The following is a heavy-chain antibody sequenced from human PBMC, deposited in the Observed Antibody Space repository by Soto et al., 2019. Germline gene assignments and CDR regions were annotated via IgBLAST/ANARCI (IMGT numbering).Heavy chain of an antibody. CDR2: ISYDGSNK. CDR3: AKGIAAAGKSGYYYGMDV. J-gene: IGHJ6*02. Sequence: GGSLRLSCAASGFTFSSYVMHWVRQAPGKGLEWVAVISYDGSNKYYADSVKGRFTISRDNSKNTLYLQMNSLRAEDTAVYYCAKGIAAAGKSGYYYGMDVWGQGTTVTVSS. D-gene: IGHD6-13*01. CDR1: GFTFSSYV. V-gene: IGHV3-30*18.